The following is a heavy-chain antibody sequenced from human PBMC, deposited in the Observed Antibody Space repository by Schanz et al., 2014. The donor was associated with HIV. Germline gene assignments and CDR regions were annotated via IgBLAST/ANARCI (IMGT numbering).Heavy chain of an antibody. V-gene: IGHV3-15*01. CDR2: IKSKTDGGTT. J-gene: IGHJ4*02. D-gene: IGHD3-3*01. Sequence: EVQLVQSGGGLVKPGGSLRISCAASGFTFRHAWMSWVRQAPGKGLEWVGLIKSKTDGGTTDYAAPVKGRFTISRDDSKNTLHLQMNSLKTEDTAVYFCTTRRVLGVGQDFWGRGTLVTVSS. CDR3: TTRRVLGVGQDF. CDR1: GFTFRHAW.